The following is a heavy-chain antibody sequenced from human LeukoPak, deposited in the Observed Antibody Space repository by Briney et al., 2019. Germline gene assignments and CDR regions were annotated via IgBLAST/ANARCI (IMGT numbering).Heavy chain of an antibody. D-gene: IGHD2-15*01. CDR2: IYYSGST. CDR1: GGSISSYY. CDR3: ARGLIVYCSGGSCYRGYFDY. Sequence: SETLSLTCTVSGGSISSYYWSWIRQPPGKGLEWIGYIYYSGSTNYNPSLKSRVTISVDTSKNQFSLKLSSVTAADTAVYYCARGLIVYCSGGSCYRGYFDYWGQGTLVTVSS. V-gene: IGHV4-59*01. J-gene: IGHJ4*02.